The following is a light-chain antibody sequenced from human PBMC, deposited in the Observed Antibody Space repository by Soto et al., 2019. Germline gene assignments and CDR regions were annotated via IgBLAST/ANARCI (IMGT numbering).Light chain of an antibody. J-gene: IGLJ2*01. CDR1: SSDVGSYPY. CDR2: DVS. Sequence: QSALTQPASVSGSPGQSITISCTGTSSDVGSYPYVSWYQQHPGKAPKLMIYDVSNRPSGISNRFSGSKSDNTASLTTSGLQAEDEADYYCSSYTSSSILFGGGTKLTVL. V-gene: IGLV2-14*03. CDR3: SSYTSSSIL.